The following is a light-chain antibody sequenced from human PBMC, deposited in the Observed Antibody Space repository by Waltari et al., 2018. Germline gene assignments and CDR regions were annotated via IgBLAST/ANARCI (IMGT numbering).Light chain of an antibody. CDR2: DAS. J-gene: IGKJ4*01. Sequence: DIQMTQSPSSVSASLGYRVTITCRASQDISRWLAWYQQKAGKAPKFLIYDASTLQSGVPSRFSGSGSGTDFTLTISSLQPEDFATYYCQQGNDFPLTFGGGTKVEI. CDR3: QQGNDFPLT. CDR1: QDISRW. V-gene: IGKV1-12*01.